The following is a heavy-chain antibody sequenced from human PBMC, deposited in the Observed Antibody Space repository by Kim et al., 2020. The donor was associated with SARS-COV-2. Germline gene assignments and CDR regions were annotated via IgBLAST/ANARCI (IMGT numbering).Heavy chain of an antibody. Sequence: ASVKVSCKASGYTFTSYGISWVRQAPGQGLEWMGWISAYNGNTNYAQKLQGRVTMTTDTSTSTAYMELRSLRSDDTAVYYCARQYSSGWPGAHNWFDPWGQGTLVTVSS. J-gene: IGHJ5*02. V-gene: IGHV1-18*01. D-gene: IGHD6-19*01. CDR3: ARQYSSGWPGAHNWFDP. CDR2: ISAYNGNT. CDR1: GYTFTSYG.